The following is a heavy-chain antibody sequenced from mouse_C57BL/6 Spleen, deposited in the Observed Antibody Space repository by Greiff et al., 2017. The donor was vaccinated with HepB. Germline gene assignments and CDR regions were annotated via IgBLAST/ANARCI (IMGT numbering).Heavy chain of an antibody. CDR1: GYAFSSYW. Sequence: QVQLQQSGAELVKPGASVKISCKASGYAFSSYWMNWVKQRPGKGLEWIGQIYPGDGDTNYNGKFKGKATLTADKSSSTAYMQLSSLTSEDSAVYFCAKGYYGSSSSYYFDYWGQGTTLTVSS. CDR2: IYPGDGDT. D-gene: IGHD1-1*01. CDR3: AKGYYGSSSSYYFDY. V-gene: IGHV1-80*01. J-gene: IGHJ2*01.